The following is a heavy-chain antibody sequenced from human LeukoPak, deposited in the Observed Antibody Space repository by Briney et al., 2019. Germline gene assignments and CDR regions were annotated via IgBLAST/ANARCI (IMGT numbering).Heavy chain of an antibody. CDR1: GSISCYY. D-gene: IGHD2-2*01. CDR3: ARQKCTSASCLTKNAFDI. Sequence: SETLSLTCTVSGSISCYYWRWGRRPPGKGGGWSGYIYNSGSSNYNPTLERRVTISIDTANNEVSLHLSSVTAADTAVYYCARQKCTSASCLTKNAFDIWGQGTMVTVSS. CDR2: IYNSGSS. J-gene: IGHJ3*02. V-gene: IGHV4-59*08.